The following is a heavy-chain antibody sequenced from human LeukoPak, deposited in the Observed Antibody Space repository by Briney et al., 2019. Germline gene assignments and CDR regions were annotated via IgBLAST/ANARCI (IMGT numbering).Heavy chain of an antibody. CDR2: IIPIFGTA. CDR3: ATRYSSSWQNFDY. V-gene: IGHV1-69*05. Sequence: SVKVSCKASGGTFSSYAISWVRQAPGQGLEWIGRIIPIFGTANYAQKFQGRVTITTDESTSTAYMELSSLRSEDTAVYYCATRYSSSWQNFDYWGQGTLVTVSS. J-gene: IGHJ4*02. CDR1: GGTFSSYA. D-gene: IGHD6-13*01.